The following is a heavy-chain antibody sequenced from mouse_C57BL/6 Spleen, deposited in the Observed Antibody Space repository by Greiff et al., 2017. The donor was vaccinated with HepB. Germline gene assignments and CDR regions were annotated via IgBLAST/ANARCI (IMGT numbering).Heavy chain of an antibody. CDR1: GFTFSDYY. V-gene: IGHV5-12*01. J-gene: IGHJ4*01. CDR3: AREGGTAMDY. CDR2: ISNGGGST. Sequence: EVKLVESGGGLVQPGGSLKLSCAASGFTFSDYYMYWVRQTPEKRLEWVAYISNGGGSTYYPDTVKGRFTISRDNAKNTLYLQMSRLKSEDTAMYYCAREGGTAMDYWGQGTSVTVSS. D-gene: IGHD3-3*01.